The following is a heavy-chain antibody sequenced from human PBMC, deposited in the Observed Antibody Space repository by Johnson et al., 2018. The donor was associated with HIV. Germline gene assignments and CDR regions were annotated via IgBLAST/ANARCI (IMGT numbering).Heavy chain of an antibody. CDR2: ISSSGSTI. D-gene: IGHD6-6*01. CDR1: GFTFSDYY. CDR3: ATLKGPRLHIAARRPDAFDI. J-gene: IGHJ3*02. V-gene: IGHV3-11*04. Sequence: QVQLVEFGGGLVKPGGSLRLSCAASGFTFSDYYMSWIRQAPGKGLEWVSYISSSGSTIYYADSVKGRFTISRDNAKNSLYLQMNSLRAEDTAVYYCATLKGPRLHIAARRPDAFDIWGQGTMVTVSS.